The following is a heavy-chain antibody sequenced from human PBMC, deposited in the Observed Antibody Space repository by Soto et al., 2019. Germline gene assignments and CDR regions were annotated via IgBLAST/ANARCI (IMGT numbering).Heavy chain of an antibody. CDR1: GFSLSSTGMG. Sequence: QITLQESGPTLVEPTQTLALTCTFSGFSLSSTGMGVGWIRQPPGKALEWLALIYWDDDKHYSASLETRRPITKDTSKNHVILTHTNMAPMDTATYYCEPYFLGRGAFDVWGQGTTVIVSS. D-gene: IGHD1-26*01. CDR3: EPYFLGRGAFDV. V-gene: IGHV2-5*02. J-gene: IGHJ3*01. CDR2: IYWDDDK.